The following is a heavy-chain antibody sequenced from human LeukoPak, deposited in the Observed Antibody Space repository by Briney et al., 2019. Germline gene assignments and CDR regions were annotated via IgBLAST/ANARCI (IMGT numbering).Heavy chain of an antibody. V-gene: IGHV4-34*01. CDR1: RGSFSGYY. Sequence: SETLSLTCAVYRGSFSGYYWSWIRQPPGKGLEWIGEINHSGSTNYNPSLKSRVTISVDTSKNQFSLKLSSVTAADTAVYYCASSGGSWDRARFDYWGQGTLVTVSS. CDR2: INHSGST. D-gene: IGHD1-26*01. J-gene: IGHJ4*02. CDR3: ASSGGSWDRARFDY.